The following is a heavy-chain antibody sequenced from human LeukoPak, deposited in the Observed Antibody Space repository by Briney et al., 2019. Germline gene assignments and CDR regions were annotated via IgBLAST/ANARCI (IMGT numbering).Heavy chain of an antibody. V-gene: IGHV3-23*01. CDR2: ISGTGGNT. CDR1: GFTFSSYA. J-gene: IGHJ4*02. Sequence: GGSLRLSCAASGFTFSSYAMSWVRQALGKGLEWVSGISGTGGNTYYADSVKRRFTISRDNSKNMLYLQMNSLTVEDTAIYFCAKDFEFKWQQPSDHWGQGTPVTVSS. D-gene: IGHD1/OR15-1a*01. CDR3: AKDFEFKWQQPSDH.